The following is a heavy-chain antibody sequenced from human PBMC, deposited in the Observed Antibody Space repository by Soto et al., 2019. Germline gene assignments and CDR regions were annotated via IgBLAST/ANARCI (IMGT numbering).Heavy chain of an antibody. CDR1: GGSFSSYA. CDR2: IIPIFGTA. D-gene: IGHD6-19*01. V-gene: IGHV1-69*13. CDR3: ARPTRLGRDPGDAFDI. J-gene: IGHJ3*02. Sequence: ASVKVSCKAAGGSFSSYAISWVRQAPGQGLEWMGGIIPIFGTANYAQKFQGRVTITADESTSTAYMELSSLRSEDTAVYYCARPTRLGRDPGDAFDIWGQGTMVTVSS.